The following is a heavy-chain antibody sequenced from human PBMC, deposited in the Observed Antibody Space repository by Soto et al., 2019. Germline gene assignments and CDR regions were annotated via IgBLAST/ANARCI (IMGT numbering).Heavy chain of an antibody. CDR2: ISSSSSYI. CDR3: ARDREYGSGSYSNWFDP. CDR1: VFTFSSYS. D-gene: IGHD3-10*01. Sequence: ESGGGLVKPGGSLRLSCAASVFTFSSYSMNWVRQAPGKGLEWVSSISSSSSYIYYADSVKGRFTISRDNAKNSPYLQMNSLRAEDTAVYYCARDREYGSGSYSNWFDPWGQGTLVTVSS. V-gene: IGHV3-21*01. J-gene: IGHJ5*02.